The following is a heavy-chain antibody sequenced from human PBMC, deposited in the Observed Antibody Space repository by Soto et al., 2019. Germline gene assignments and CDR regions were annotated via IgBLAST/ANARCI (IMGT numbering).Heavy chain of an antibody. V-gene: IGHV3-53*04. CDR1: GFTVCSNY. J-gene: IGHJ5*02. D-gene: IGHD1-7*01. CDR2: IYSGGST. CDR3: ARELKGIPGTTRWFDP. Sequence: GGSLRISCAASGFTVCSNYMSGVRQAPGKGLEWVSVIYSGGSTYYADSVKGRFTISRHNSKNTLYLQMNSLRAEDTAVYYCARELKGIPGTTRWFDPWGQGTLVTVSS.